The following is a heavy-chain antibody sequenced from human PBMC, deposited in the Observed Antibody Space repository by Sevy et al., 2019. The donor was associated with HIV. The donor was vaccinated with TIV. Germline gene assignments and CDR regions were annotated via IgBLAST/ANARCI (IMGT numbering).Heavy chain of an antibody. V-gene: IGHV3-66*01. CDR2: IHSTDTT. D-gene: IGHD5-18*01. Sequence: GGSLRLSCAASGFPVNSNYMTWVGQAPGKGLEGVQVIHSTDTTYHAESVKDRFTISRDNFKNTLYLHMSSLRAEDTAVYYCARGKSGYGYALNYWGQGTLVTVSS. CDR3: ARGKSGYGYALNY. J-gene: IGHJ4*02. CDR1: GFPVNSNY.